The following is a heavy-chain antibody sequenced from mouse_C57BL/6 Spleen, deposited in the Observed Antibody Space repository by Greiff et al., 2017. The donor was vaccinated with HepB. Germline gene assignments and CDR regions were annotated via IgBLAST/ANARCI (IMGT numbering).Heavy chain of an antibody. V-gene: IGHV1-4*01. CDR3: ARDSTGYVDY. J-gene: IGHJ2*01. CDR1: GYTFTSYT. CDR2: INPSSGYT. Sequence: VQLQQSGADLARPGASVKMSCKASGYTFTSYTMHWVKQRPGQGLEWIGYINPSSGYTKYNQKFKDKATLTADKSSSTAYMQLSSLTSEDSAVYYCARDSTGYVDYWGQGTTLTVSS. D-gene: IGHD3-2*02.